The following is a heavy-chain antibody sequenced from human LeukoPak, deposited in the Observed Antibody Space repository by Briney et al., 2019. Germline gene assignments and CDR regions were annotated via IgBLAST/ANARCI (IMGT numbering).Heavy chain of an antibody. J-gene: IGHJ5*02. CDR3: ARHDSWAGWFDP. CDR1: GFPFSDNY. D-gene: IGHD3-22*01. Sequence: PGGSLRLSCAASGFPFSDNYMSWVRQAPGKGLEWVSVIYSGGTTYSADSVKGRFTVSRDNSKNTVYLQMNSPRVEDTAVYYCARHDSWAGWFDPWGQGTLVTVSS. CDR2: IYSGGTT. V-gene: IGHV3-53*01.